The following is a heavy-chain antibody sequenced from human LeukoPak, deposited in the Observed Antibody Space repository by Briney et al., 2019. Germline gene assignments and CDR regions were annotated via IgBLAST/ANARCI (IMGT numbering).Heavy chain of an antibody. CDR2: IKQDGSVK. D-gene: IGHD2-8*02. CDR1: GFTFSSYW. V-gene: IGHV3-7*05. Sequence: GGSLRLSCEASGFTFSSYWMSWVRQAPGKGLEWVANIKQDGSVKYYVDSVKGRFTISRDNARNSVFLQMNSLSAEDSAVYYCVRDGFVWASGIDYCWFDNWGQGTLVIVSS. CDR3: VRDGFVWASGIDYCWFDN. J-gene: IGHJ4*02.